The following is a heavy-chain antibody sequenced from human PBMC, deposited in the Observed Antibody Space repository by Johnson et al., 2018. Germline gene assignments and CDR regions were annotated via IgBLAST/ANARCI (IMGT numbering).Heavy chain of an antibody. CDR3: ARQGYDSSGKVDWYYYMDV. J-gene: IGHJ6*03. CDR1: GFTSSSYW. D-gene: IGHD3-22*01. Sequence: VQLVQSGGGLVQPGGSLRLSCAASGFTSSSYWMNWARQAPGKGLEWISYIGSSSSTIQYADSVKGRFTISRDNAKDSRYLQRNSRRAEDTAVYYCARQGYDSSGKVDWYYYMDVWGKGTTVTVSS. CDR2: IGSSSSTI. V-gene: IGHV3-48*01.